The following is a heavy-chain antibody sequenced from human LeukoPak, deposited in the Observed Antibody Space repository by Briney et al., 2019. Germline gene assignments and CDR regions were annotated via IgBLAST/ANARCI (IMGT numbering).Heavy chain of an antibody. Sequence: ASVKVSCKASGYTFTGYYIHWVRQAPGQGLEWMGWMSPNSGNTGYAQKFQGRVTMTRDTSTGTAYLELSSLRSEDSAVYYCVRTPPNWGADFWGQGTLVTVSS. CDR3: VRTPPNWGADF. J-gene: IGHJ4*02. D-gene: IGHD7-27*01. CDR2: MSPNSGNT. CDR1: GYTFTGYY. V-gene: IGHV1-8*02.